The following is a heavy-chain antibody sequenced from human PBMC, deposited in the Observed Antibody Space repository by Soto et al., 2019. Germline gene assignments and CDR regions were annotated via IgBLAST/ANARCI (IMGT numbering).Heavy chain of an antibody. CDR3: EKRSGGFSEFDY. CDR1: GFTFSGFA. J-gene: IGHJ4*02. Sequence: EVQLLESGGGLVQPGGSLRLSCAASGFTFSGFAMNWVRQPPGKGLEWVSSVDYTGSYTFYAASVKGRFTISRDNSKNRVYLELNSLRAEDTAVYYCEKRSGGFSEFDYWGQGTLVSVSS. CDR2: VDYTGSYT. V-gene: IGHV3-23*01. D-gene: IGHD5-12*01.